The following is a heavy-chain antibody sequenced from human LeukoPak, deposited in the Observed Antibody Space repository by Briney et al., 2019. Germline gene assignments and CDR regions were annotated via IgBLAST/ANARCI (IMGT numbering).Heavy chain of an antibody. J-gene: IGHJ6*03. CDR2: IYYSGST. CDR3: ARGGSESYRNYYYMDV. Sequence: SETLSLTCTVSGGSISSYYWSWVRQPPGKGLEWIGYIYYSGSTNYNPSLKSRVTISVDTSKNQFSLKLSSVTAADTAVYYCARGGSESYRNYYYMDVWGKGTTVTVSS. D-gene: IGHD3-10*01. V-gene: IGHV4-59*01. CDR1: GGSISSYY.